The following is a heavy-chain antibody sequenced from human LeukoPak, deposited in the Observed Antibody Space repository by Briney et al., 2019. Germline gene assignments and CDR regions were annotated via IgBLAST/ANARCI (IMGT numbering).Heavy chain of an antibody. CDR1: GGSISSGGYY. Sequence: SESLSLTCTVSGGSISSGGYYWSWIRQHPGKGLEWIGYIYYSGSTYYNPSLKSRVTISVDTSKNQFSLKLSSVTAADTAVYYCARGPKVGAKDFDYWGQGTLVTVSS. V-gene: IGHV4-31*03. D-gene: IGHD1-26*01. J-gene: IGHJ4*02. CDR3: ARGPKVGAKDFDY. CDR2: IYYSGST.